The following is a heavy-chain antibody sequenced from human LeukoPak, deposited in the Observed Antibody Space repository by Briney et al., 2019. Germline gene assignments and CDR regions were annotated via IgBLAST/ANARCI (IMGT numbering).Heavy chain of an antibody. J-gene: IGHJ6*02. CDR2: ISGSGGST. Sequence: QTGGSLRLSCAASGFIFSSYAMSWVRQAPGKGLEWVSAISGSGGSTYYADSVKGRFTISRDNSKNTLYLQMNSLRAEDTAVYYCAKVPWIDYYYGMDVWGQGTTVTVAS. CDR1: GFIFSSYA. D-gene: IGHD2-2*03. V-gene: IGHV3-23*01. CDR3: AKVPWIDYYYGMDV.